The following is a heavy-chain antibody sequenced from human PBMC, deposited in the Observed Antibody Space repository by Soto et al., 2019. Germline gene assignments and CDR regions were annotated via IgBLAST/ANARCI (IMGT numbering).Heavy chain of an antibody. V-gene: IGHV3-33*01. CDR3: ARANKRAAGTGAFDI. CDR1: GFTFSSYG. Sequence: VGSLRLSCAASGFTFSSYGMHWVRQAPGKGLEWVAVIWYDGSNKYYADSVKGRFTISRDNSKNTLYLQMNSLRAEDTAVYYCARANKRAAGTGAFDIWGQGTMVTVSS. J-gene: IGHJ3*02. CDR2: IWYDGSNK. D-gene: IGHD6-13*01.